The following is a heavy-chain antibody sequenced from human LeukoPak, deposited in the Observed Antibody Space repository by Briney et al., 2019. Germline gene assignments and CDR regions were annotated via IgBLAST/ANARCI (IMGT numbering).Heavy chain of an antibody. CDR2: IYYSGST. CDR1: GGSISSYY. Sequence: SETLSLTCTVSGGSISSYYWSWIRQPPGKGLEWIGYIYYSGSTNYNPSLKSRVTISVDTSKTQFSLKLSSVTAADTAVYYCARSRVHTYDSSGYRNYYYGMDVWGQGTTVTVSS. CDR3: ARSRVHTYDSSGYRNYYYGMDV. J-gene: IGHJ6*02. D-gene: IGHD3-22*01. V-gene: IGHV4-59*01.